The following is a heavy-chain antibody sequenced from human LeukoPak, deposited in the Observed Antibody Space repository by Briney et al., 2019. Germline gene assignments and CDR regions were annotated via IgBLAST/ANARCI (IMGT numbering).Heavy chain of an antibody. V-gene: IGHV3-66*01. CDR3: ARDRIPYYFDY. Sequence: GGSLRLSRAASGFTVSSNYMSWARQAPGKGLEWVSVIYSGGSTYCADSVKGRFTISRDNAKNSLYLQMNSLRAEDTAVYYCARDRIPYYFDYWGQGTLVTVSS. CDR1: GFTVSSNY. CDR2: IYSGGST. J-gene: IGHJ4*02.